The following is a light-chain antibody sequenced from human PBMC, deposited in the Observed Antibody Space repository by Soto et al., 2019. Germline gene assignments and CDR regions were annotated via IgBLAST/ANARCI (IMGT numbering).Light chain of an antibody. CDR1: QSVSSN. V-gene: IGKV3-15*01. Sequence: EIVMTQSPATLSVSPGERATLSCRASQSVSSNLAWYQQKPGQAPMPLIYGASTRATGIPARFSGGGSGTEFTLTISSLQSEDVAVYYCQQYNNWHPYTFGQGTKLEIK. J-gene: IGKJ2*01. CDR2: GAS. CDR3: QQYNNWHPYT.